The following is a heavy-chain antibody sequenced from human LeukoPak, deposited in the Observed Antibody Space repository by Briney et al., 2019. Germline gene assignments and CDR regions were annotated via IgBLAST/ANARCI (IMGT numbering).Heavy chain of an antibody. D-gene: IGHD7-27*01. CDR3: ACARLAGSLGNFVF. CDR1: GGTFSSYA. J-gene: IGHJ4*02. CDR2: SIPIFGTA. V-gene: IGHV1-69*05. Sequence: SVTVSCKASGGTFSSYAISWVRQGPGQGLECMGRSIPIFGTANYAQKFQGRVTITTDESTSTAYMELSSLRSEDTAVYYCACARLAGSLGNFVFWCQGTLVTVSS.